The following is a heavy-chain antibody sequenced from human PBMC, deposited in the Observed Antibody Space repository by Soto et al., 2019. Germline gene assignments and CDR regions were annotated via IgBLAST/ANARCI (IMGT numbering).Heavy chain of an antibody. CDR2: IYHSGST. CDR1: SGSISSSNW. Sequence: QVQLQESGPELVKPSGTLSLTCAVSSGSISSSNWWSWVRQPPGKGLEWMGEIYHSGSTNYNPSLKSRVTISVDKSKNQCSLKLSSVTAADTAVYYCASNVQDIVVVPAAHYYYYYMDVWGKGTTVTVSS. J-gene: IGHJ6*03. V-gene: IGHV4-4*02. CDR3: ASNVQDIVVVPAAHYYYYYMDV. D-gene: IGHD2-2*01.